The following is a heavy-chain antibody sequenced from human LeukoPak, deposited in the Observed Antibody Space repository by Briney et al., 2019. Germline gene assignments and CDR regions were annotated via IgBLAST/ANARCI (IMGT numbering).Heavy chain of an antibody. CDR3: ARDTPQSDDSSGYYYGPFDY. J-gene: IGHJ4*02. D-gene: IGHD3-22*01. Sequence: AASVKVSCMASDSTFTNYDISWVRQAPGQGLEWMGWISGYNRNTNYAQSLRGRVTLTTDTSTSTAYMELRSLRSDDTAVYYCARDTPQSDDSSGYYYGPFDYWGQGTLVTVSS. CDR2: ISGYNRNT. CDR1: DSTFTNYD. V-gene: IGHV1-18*01.